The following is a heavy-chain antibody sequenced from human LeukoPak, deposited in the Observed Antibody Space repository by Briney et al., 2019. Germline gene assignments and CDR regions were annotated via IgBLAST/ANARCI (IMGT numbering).Heavy chain of an antibody. V-gene: IGHV4-59*01. CDR2: IYYSGST. CDR1: GGSISSYY. Sequence: SETLSLTCTVSGGSISSYYWSWIRQPPGKGLEWIGYIYYSGSTNYNPSLKSRVTISVDTSKNQFSLKLSSVTAADTAVYYCARDEDVEGGYYFDYWGQGTLVTVSS. D-gene: IGHD2-15*01. CDR3: ARDEDVEGGYYFDY. J-gene: IGHJ4*02.